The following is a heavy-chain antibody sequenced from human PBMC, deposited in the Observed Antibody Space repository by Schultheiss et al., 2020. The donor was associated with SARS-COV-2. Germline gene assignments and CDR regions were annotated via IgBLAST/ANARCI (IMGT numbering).Heavy chain of an antibody. CDR3: AREQDCSSTSCRRSDGMDV. CDR1: GFTFSSYA. Sequence: GESLKISCAASGFTFSSYAMHWVRQAPGKGLEWVAVISYDGSNKYYADSVKGRFTISRDNSKNTLYLQMNSLRSEDTAVYYCAREQDCSSTSCRRSDGMDVWGQGTTVTVSS. D-gene: IGHD2-2*01. CDR2: ISYDGSNK. V-gene: IGHV3-30*04. J-gene: IGHJ6*02.